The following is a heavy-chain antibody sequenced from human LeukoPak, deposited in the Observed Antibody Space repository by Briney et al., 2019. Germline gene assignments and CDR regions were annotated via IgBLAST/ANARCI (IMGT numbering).Heavy chain of an antibody. CDR2: INHSGST. CDR1: GGSFSGYY. CDR3: ARFLSKRYSSSWPGRYYFDY. D-gene: IGHD6-13*01. J-gene: IGHJ4*02. Sequence: SETLSLTCAVYGGSFSGYYWSWIRQPPGKGLEWIGEINHSGSTNYNPSLKSRVTISVDTSKNQFSLKLSSVTAADTAVYYCARFLSKRYSSSWPGRYYFDYWGQGTLVTVSS. V-gene: IGHV4-34*01.